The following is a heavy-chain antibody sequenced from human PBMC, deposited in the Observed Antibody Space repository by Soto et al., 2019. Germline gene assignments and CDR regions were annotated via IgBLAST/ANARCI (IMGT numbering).Heavy chain of an antibody. CDR1: GFSLSTSGGG. CDR3: AHTTIMITFGGIHDAFDI. Sequence: SGPTLVNPTQTLTLTCTFSGFSLSTSGGGVGWIVQPPGKAGEWLELIYWDDDKRNSPSLKSSLPITKDTTKNQVVLTMTNMAPVDTATYFCAHTTIMITFGGIHDAFDIWGQGTMVTVSS. J-gene: IGHJ3*02. V-gene: IGHV2-5*02. CDR2: IYWDDDK. D-gene: IGHD3-16*01.